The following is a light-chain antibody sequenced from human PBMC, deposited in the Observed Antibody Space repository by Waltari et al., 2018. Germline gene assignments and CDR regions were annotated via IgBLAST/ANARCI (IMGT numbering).Light chain of an antibody. Sequence: SYELTQPSSVSVSPGPTARITCTGDVLAKKYARWFQQKPGQAPLVVIYKDSERPSGIPERFSGSSSGTTVTLTVSGAQVDDEADYYCYSAADNSLVFGGGTKLTVL. CDR2: KDS. J-gene: IGLJ2*01. CDR3: YSAADNSLV. CDR1: VLAKKY. V-gene: IGLV3-27*01.